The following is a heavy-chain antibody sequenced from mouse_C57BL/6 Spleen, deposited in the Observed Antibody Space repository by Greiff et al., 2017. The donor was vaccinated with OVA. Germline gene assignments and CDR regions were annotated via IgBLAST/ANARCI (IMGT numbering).Heavy chain of an antibody. V-gene: IGHV1-82*01. CDR2: LYPGDGDT. D-gene: IGHD2-5*01. CDR3: AREPNSNYYAMDY. Sequence: QVQLQQSGPELVKPGASVKISCKASGYAFSSSWMNWVKQRPGKGLEWIGRLYPGDGDTNYNGKFKGKATLTADKSSSTAYMQLTSLTSEDSAVYFCAREPNSNYYAMDYWGQGTSVTVAS. J-gene: IGHJ4*01. CDR1: GYAFSSSW.